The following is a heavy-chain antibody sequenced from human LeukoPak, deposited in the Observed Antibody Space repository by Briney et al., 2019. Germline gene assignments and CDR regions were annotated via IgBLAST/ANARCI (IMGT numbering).Heavy chain of an antibody. V-gene: IGHV3-7*01. CDR2: INQGGSEK. D-gene: IGHD2-2*01. Sequence: GGSLRLSCAASGFTFSSYWMSWVRQAPGKGLEWVANINQGGSEKYYVDSGKGRFTISRDNVKNSLYLQMNSLRADDTAVYYCARDVTALDSWGQGTLVTVSS. J-gene: IGHJ4*02. CDR3: ARDVTALDS. CDR1: GFTFSSYW.